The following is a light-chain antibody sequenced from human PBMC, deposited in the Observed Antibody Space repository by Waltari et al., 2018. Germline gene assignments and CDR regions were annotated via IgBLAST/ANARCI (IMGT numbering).Light chain of an antibody. CDR1: SSDIGSYNH. Sequence: QSALTQPASVSGSTGQSNTISCTGTSSDIGSYNHVSWYQQHPGKAPKLLISAVAKRPSGVSSRFSGSKSGNTASLTISGLQSDDEAHYYCCSYARFYIWVFGEGTKLTVL. J-gene: IGLJ3*02. CDR3: CSYARFYIWV. V-gene: IGLV2-23*02. CDR2: AVA.